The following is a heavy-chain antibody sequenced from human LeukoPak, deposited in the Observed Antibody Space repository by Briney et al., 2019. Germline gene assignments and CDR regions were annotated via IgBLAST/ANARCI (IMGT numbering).Heavy chain of an antibody. J-gene: IGHJ5*02. V-gene: IGHV3-7*01. CDR3: AREGNYGGNWFDP. D-gene: IGHD4-11*01. CDR1: GFTFSSYC. CDR2: IKQDGSEK. Sequence: GGSLRLSCAASGFTFSSYCMSWVRQAPGNGLEWVANIKQDGSEKYYVDSVKGRFTISRDNAKNSLYLQMNSLRAEDTAVYYCAREGNYGGNWFDPWGQGTLVTVSS.